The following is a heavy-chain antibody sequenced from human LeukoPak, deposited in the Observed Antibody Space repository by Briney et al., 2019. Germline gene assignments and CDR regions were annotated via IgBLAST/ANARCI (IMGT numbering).Heavy chain of an antibody. CDR1: GFTFSNYG. CDR3: ARSGLSRFGF. J-gene: IGHJ4*02. Sequence: GGSLRLSCAASGFTFSNYGMSWVRQAPGEGLECVSASSASGGSTYYADSVKGRFTISRDNSKNTLYLQMNSLRAEDPAVYYCARSGLSRFGFWGQGTLVTVSS. V-gene: IGHV3-23*01. D-gene: IGHD2/OR15-2a*01. CDR2: SSASGGST.